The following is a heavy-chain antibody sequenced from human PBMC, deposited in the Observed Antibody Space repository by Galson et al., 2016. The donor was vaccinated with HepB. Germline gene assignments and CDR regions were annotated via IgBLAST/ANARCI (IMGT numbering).Heavy chain of an antibody. CDR3: AKAMAAARTNWFDP. J-gene: IGHJ5*02. V-gene: IGHV3-30*18. CDR2: ISHDGSLE. CDR1: GFTFRNYG. Sequence: SLRLSCAASGFTFRNYGMHWVRQAPGQGLEWVAIISHDGSLEFYADSVKGRFTISRDNSKNTLYLQMNSLRPEDTAIYYRAKAMAAARTNWFDPWGQGVLVTVSS. D-gene: IGHD6-13*01.